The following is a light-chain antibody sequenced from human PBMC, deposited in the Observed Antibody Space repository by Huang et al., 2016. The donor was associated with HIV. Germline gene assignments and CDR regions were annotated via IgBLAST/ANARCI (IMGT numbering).Light chain of an antibody. CDR1: QNVYSN. CDR2: GAS. Sequence: ETVMMQSPASLSVSPGERATLACRAGQNVYSNLAWYQHKPGQAPRLLIYGASTRATGVPARFSGSGSGTEFALTISSLQSEDFAVYYCLQYYDWPPWTFGQGTKVEI. V-gene: IGKV3-15*01. J-gene: IGKJ1*01. CDR3: LQYYDWPPWT.